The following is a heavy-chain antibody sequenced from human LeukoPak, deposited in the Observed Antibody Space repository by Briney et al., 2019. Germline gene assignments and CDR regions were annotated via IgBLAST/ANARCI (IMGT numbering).Heavy chain of an antibody. V-gene: IGHV4-34*01. J-gene: IGHJ6*03. D-gene: IGHD4-23*01. CDR3: ARGYGGNSAVYVYYYYYMDV. CDR1: GGSFSGYY. Sequence: SETLSLTCAVYGGSFSGYYWSWIRQPPGKGLEWIGEINHSGSTNYNPSLKSRVTISVDTSKNQFSLKLSSVTAAGTAVYYCARGYGGNSAVYVYYYYYMDVWGKGTTVTVSS. CDR2: INHSGST.